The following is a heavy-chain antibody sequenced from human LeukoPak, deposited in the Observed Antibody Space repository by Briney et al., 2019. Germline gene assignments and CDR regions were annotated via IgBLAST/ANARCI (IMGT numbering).Heavy chain of an antibody. J-gene: IGHJ6*03. V-gene: IGHV4-39*01. CDR2: IYYSGST. Sequence: SETLSLTCTVSGGSISSSSYYWGWIRQPPGKGLEWIGSIYYSGSTYYNPSPKSRGTISVGTSKNQFSLKLSSVTAADTAVYYCARHGFTFSYDDAYMDVWGKGTTVTISS. CDR1: GGSISSSSYY. CDR3: ARHGFTFSYDDAYMDV. D-gene: IGHD3-16*01.